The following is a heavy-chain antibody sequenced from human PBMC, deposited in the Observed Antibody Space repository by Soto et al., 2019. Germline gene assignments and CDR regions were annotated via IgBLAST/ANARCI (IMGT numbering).Heavy chain of an antibody. CDR1: GFTFINYA. CDR3: ARKVLGSTSRPDWWYFEL. Sequence: EVQLLESGGGLVQPGGSLRLSCVGSGFTFINYAMNWVRQTPGKGLEWVSGISGGGDRTFDADSVKGRFTISRDNSKNTVNLQMNSLRADDPAVYYCARKVLGSTSRPDWWYFELWGRGTLVTVSS. D-gene: IGHD2-2*01. V-gene: IGHV3-23*01. J-gene: IGHJ2*01. CDR2: ISGGGDRT.